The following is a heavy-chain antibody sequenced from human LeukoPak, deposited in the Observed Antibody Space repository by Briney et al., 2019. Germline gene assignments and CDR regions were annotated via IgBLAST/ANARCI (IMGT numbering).Heavy chain of an antibody. V-gene: IGHV3-66*01. CDR2: IFTGGST. CDR3: AKGRAGMVRGVCDY. CDR1: GFTVSSNY. D-gene: IGHD3-10*01. J-gene: IGHJ4*02. Sequence: PGGSLRLSCAASGFTVSSNYMTWIRQAPGKGLEWVSVIFTGGSTYHADSVKGRLTISRDNSKNTVYLQMNSLRAEDTAVYYCAKGRAGMVRGVCDYWGQGTLVTVSS.